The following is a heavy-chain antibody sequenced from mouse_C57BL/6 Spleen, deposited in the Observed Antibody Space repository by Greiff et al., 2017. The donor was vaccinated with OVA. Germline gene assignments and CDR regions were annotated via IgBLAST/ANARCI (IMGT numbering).Heavy chain of an antibody. J-gene: IGHJ1*03. CDR3: ARNEGPYYYGSSLNWYFDV. V-gene: IGHV8-12*01. CDR2: IYWDDDK. Sequence: QVTLKESGPGILQSSQTLSLTCSFSGFSLSTSGMGVSWIRQPSGKGLEWLAHIYWDDDKRYNPSLKSRLTISKDTSRNQVFLEITSVDTADTATYYCARNEGPYYYGSSLNWYFDVWGTGTTVTVSS. CDR1: GFSLSTSGMG. D-gene: IGHD1-1*01.